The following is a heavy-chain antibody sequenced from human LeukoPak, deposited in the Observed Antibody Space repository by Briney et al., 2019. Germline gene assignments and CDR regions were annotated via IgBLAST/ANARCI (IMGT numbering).Heavy chain of an antibody. J-gene: IGHJ4*02. CDR2: IWYDGSNK. CDR3: ARDLTYYYDSSGYYPDY. V-gene: IGHV3-33*08. D-gene: IGHD3-22*01. Sequence: PGRSLRLSCAASGFTFSSYGMHWVRQAPGKGLEWVAVIWYDGSNKYYADSVKGRFTISRDNSKNTLYLQMNSLRAEDTAVYYCARDLTYYYDSSGYYPDYWGQGTLVTVSS. CDR1: GFTFSSYG.